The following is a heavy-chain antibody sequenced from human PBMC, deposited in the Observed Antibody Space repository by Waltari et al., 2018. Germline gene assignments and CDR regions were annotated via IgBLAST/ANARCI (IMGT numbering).Heavy chain of an antibody. J-gene: IGHJ4*02. CDR3: AREPLTRRNDLLGY. V-gene: IGHV1-2*02. D-gene: IGHD3-9*01. CDR2: INPNSGGT. CDR1: GYTFTGYY. Sequence: QLQLVQSGADVKKPVASLKVSCKASGYTFTGYYLHWVRLAPGKGLEWMGWINPNSGGTNYAQKFQGRVTMTRDTAISTAYMELSRLRSDDTAVYYCAREPLTRRNDLLGYWGQGTLVTVSS.